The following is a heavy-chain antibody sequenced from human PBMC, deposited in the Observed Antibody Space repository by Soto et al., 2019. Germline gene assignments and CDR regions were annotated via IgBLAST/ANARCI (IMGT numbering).Heavy chain of an antibody. CDR2: INSDGSTT. CDR1: GFTFSSCW. Sequence: EVQLVESGGGLVQPGGSLRLSCAASGFTFSSCWMHWVRQAPGEGLVWVSRINSDGSTTSYTDSVKGRFTISRDNAKNTLYLQMNSLRAEDTAVYYSARVGYGSGSYYWGQGTLVTVSS. J-gene: IGHJ4*02. V-gene: IGHV3-74*01. CDR3: ARVGYGSGSYY. D-gene: IGHD3-10*01.